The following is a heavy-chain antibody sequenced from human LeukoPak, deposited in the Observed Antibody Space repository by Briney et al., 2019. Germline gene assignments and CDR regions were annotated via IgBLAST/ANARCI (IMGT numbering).Heavy chain of an antibody. CDR1: GFTFSSYA. V-gene: IGHV3-33*06. CDR2: IWYDGSNR. J-gene: IGHJ4*02. CDR3: AKDTRGIAVAGSFDY. Sequence: TGGSLRLSCAASGFTFSSYAMTWVRQAPGKGLEWVAVIWYDGSNRYYADSVKGRFTISRDNSKNTLYLQMNSLRAEDTAVYYCAKDTRGIAVAGSFDYWGQGTLVTVSS. D-gene: IGHD6-19*01.